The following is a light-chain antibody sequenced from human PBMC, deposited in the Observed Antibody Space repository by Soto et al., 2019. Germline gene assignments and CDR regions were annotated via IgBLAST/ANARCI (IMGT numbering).Light chain of an antibody. V-gene: IGKV2-30*01. CDR3: MQATQWPFT. J-gene: IGKJ5*01. Sequence: DVVMTQSPLSLPVTLGQPASISCRSSQSLVYSDGNTYLSWFQQRPGQSPRRLIYKVSKRDSGVPHRFSGSESGTNFTLKISSVEAEDVGVYYCMQATQWPFTFGQGTRLEIK. CDR2: KVS. CDR1: QSLVYSDGNTY.